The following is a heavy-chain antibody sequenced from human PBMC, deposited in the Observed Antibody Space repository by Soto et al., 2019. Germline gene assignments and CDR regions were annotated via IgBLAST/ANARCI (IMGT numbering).Heavy chain of an antibody. Sequence: TLSLPCPVSGGSISSGGYYWSWIRQHPGKGLEWIGYIYYSGSTYYNPSLKSRVTISVDTSKNQFSLKLSSVTAADTAVYYCARDPAPEVVMGPLYYFDYWGQGTLVTVSS. D-gene: IGHD2-15*01. CDR3: ARDPAPEVVMGPLYYFDY. CDR1: GGSISSGGYY. J-gene: IGHJ4*02. V-gene: IGHV4-31*03. CDR2: IYYSGST.